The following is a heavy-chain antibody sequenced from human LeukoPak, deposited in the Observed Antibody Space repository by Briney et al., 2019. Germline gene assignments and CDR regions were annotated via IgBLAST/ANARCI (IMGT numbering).Heavy chain of an antibody. V-gene: IGHV4-59*08. D-gene: IGHD6-19*01. CDR1: GGSISSYY. CDR2: IYYSGST. CDR3: AGAVAGTYFDY. Sequence: SETLSLTCTVSGGSISSYYWSWIRQPPGKGLEWIGYIYYSGSTNYNPSLKSRVTISVDTSKNQFSLKLSSVTAADTAVYYCAGAVAGTYFDYWGQGTLVTVPS. J-gene: IGHJ4*02.